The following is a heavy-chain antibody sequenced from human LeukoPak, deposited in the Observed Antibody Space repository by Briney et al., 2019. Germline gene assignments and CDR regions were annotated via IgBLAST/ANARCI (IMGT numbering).Heavy chain of an antibody. D-gene: IGHD1-26*01. CDR2: INWNGGGT. CDR3: AKHMRATNTYSFFGLDV. J-gene: IGHJ6*02. V-gene: IGHV3-9*01. Sequence: GGSLRLSCAATGYTFKDYGMHWVRQPPGKGLEWVSSINWNGGGTDYAESVKGRFTISRDNANTSLYLQLSSLRPEDTALYYCAKHMRATNTYSFFGLDVWGQGTRVTVS. CDR1: GYTFKDYG.